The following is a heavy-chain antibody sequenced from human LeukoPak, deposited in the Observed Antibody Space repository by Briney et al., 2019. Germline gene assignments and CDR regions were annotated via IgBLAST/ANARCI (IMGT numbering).Heavy chain of an antibody. Sequence: LETLSLTCTVSGGSIKPYYWSWIRQPPGKGLEWIGYIYYSGITNYDSALKGRVTISVDTSKNQFSLRLTSVTASDTAVYYCARHDFYYWGQGSLVTVSS. J-gene: IGHJ4*02. V-gene: IGHV4-59*08. CDR1: GGSIKPYY. CDR2: IYYSGIT. CDR3: ARHDFYY.